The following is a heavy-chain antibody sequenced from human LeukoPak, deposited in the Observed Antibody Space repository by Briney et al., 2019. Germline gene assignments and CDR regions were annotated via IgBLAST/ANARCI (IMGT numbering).Heavy chain of an antibody. CDR1: GDSITNFY. CDR2: IYYTGST. D-gene: IGHD1-1*01. Sequence: PSETLSLTCTVSGDSITNFYWNWIRQPPGKGLEWIGYIYYTGSTTFNPSLKSRVTMSVDTSKNQFSLKLSSVTAADTAVYFCAGWMGTWNAFDIWGQGTVVTVSS. V-gene: IGHV4-59*01. J-gene: IGHJ3*02. CDR3: AGWMGTWNAFDI.